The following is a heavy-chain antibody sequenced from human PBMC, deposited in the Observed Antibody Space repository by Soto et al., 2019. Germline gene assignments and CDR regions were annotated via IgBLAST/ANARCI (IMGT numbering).Heavy chain of an antibody. CDR1: GFTFSSYS. J-gene: IGHJ4*02. D-gene: IGHD3-10*01. CDR3: ARDAQGRGSGSYDY. CDR2: ISTSGDYT. V-gene: IGHV3-21*02. Sequence: DVQLVESGGGLVKPGGSLRLSCVGSGFTFSSYSMNWVRQAPGKGLEWVSSISTSGDYTYYADSLRGRFTISRDSAKNSLYLQMNSRRAEDTAVYYCARDAQGRGSGSYDYWGQGTLVTVSS.